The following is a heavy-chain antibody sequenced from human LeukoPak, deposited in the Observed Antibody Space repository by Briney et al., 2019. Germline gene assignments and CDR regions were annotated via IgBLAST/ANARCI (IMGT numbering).Heavy chain of an antibody. CDR1: EITLSNYG. V-gene: IGHV3-23*01. J-gene: IGHJ4*02. CDR3: AKRGVVIRVFLVGYHKEAYYFDS. D-gene: IGHD3-10*01. CDR2: ISGSGGGT. Sequence: GGSLRLSCAVSEITLSNYGMSWVRQAPGKGLEWVAGISGSGGGTNYADSVKGRFTISRDNPKNTLYLQMNSLRAEDTAVYFCAKRGVVIRVFLVGYHKEAYYFDSWGQGALVTVPS.